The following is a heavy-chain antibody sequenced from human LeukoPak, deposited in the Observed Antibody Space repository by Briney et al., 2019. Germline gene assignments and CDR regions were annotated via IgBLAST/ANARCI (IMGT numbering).Heavy chain of an antibody. J-gene: IGHJ4*02. D-gene: IGHD6-13*01. CDR2: ISSSSSYI. Sequence: GGSLTLSCASSGFTPISNSMNWVRQAPGKGLEWVSSISSSSSYIYYADSVKGRFTISRDNAKNSLYLQMNSLRAEDTAVYYCARGLAAAADWGQGTLVPVSA. CDR3: ARGLAAAAD. V-gene: IGHV3-21*01. CDR1: GFTPISNS.